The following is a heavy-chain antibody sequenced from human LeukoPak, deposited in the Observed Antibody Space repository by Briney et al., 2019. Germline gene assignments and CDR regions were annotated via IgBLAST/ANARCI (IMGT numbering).Heavy chain of an antibody. V-gene: IGHV4-59*08. CDR2: IYYSGST. Sequence: KPSETLSLTCTVSGGSISSYYWSWIRQPPGKGLEWIGYIYYSGSTNYNPSLKSRVTISVDTSKNQFSLKLSSVTAADTAVYYCARVGTGTEWFGETKPYYFDYWGQGTLVTVSS. D-gene: IGHD3-10*01. CDR3: ARVGTGTEWFGETKPYYFDY. J-gene: IGHJ4*02. CDR1: GGSISSYY.